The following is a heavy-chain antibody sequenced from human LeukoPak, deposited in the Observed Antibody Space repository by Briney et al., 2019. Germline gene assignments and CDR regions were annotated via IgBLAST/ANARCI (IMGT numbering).Heavy chain of an antibody. CDR1: GFTFSSFS. J-gene: IGHJ5*02. CDR3: ARECSSTICYEFDP. D-gene: IGHD2-2*01. V-gene: IGHV3-21*01. CDR2: ISSSRTSI. Sequence: PGGSLRLSCAASGFTFSSFSMAWVRQAPGKGLEWVSYISSSRTSIYYADSVKGRFTISRDNAKNSLYLQMNSLRVEDTAVYYCARECSSTICYEFDPWGQGTLVTV.